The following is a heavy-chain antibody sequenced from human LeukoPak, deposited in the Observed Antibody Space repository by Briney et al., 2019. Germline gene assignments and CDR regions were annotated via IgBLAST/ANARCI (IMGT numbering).Heavy chain of an antibody. Sequence: SETLSLTCAVSRGSFSGYNWNWIRQPPGKGLEWVGEINHSGSPNYNPSLKSRVTISVDTAKNQLSLKLSSVTAADTAVYYCARAAGYCSGASCYTYDAFDIWGQGTMVTVSS. CDR1: RGSFSGYN. V-gene: IGHV4-34*01. J-gene: IGHJ3*02. D-gene: IGHD2-2*02. CDR2: INHSGSP. CDR3: ARAAGYCSGASCYTYDAFDI.